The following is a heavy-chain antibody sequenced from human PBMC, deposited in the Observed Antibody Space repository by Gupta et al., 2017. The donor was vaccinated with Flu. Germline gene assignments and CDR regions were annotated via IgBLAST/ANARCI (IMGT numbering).Heavy chain of an antibody. CDR2: IIPIIGIA. J-gene: IGHJ4*02. V-gene: IGHV1-69*08. CDR1: GGTFSSYT. Sequence: QVQLVQSGAEVKKPGSSVKVSCKASGGTFSSYTSSWVRQAPGQGLEWRGRIIPIIGIANYEQKGQGRVTITAEKSTSTAYKELRGLRSEETAVYYSAIDPRTAMVTEGDYGGQGTMVTVYS. D-gene: IGHD5-18*01. CDR3: AIDPRTAMVTEGDY.